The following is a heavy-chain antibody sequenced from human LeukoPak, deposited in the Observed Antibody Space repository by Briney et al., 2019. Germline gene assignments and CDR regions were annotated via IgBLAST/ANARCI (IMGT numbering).Heavy chain of an antibody. J-gene: IGHJ4*02. CDR1: GFTLSDYY. CDR2: ISGSSRYT. CDR3: ATGSAVAGNFDY. Sequence: GGSLRLSCAASGFTLSDYYMSWIRQAPGKGLEWVSYISGSSRYTNYADSVKGRFTISRDDAKNSLYLQMNSLRAEDTAVYYCATGSAVAGNFDYWGQGTLVTASS. V-gene: IGHV3-11*05. D-gene: IGHD6-19*01.